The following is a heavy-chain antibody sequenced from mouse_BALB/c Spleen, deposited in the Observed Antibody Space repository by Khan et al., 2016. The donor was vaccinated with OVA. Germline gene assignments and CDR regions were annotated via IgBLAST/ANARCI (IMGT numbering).Heavy chain of an antibody. J-gene: IGHJ1*01. V-gene: IGHV2-6-4*01. CDR3: ARNRDGGSYWYFDV. CDR2: MWIGGST. CDR1: GFSLSRYS. Sequence: QVQLKESGPGLVAPSQSLSITCTVSGFSLSRYSVHWVRQPPGKGLEWLGIMWIGGSTVYNSALKSRLSISKDNSKSQVVLKMNSLQTDDTAMYXCARNRDGGSYWYFDVWGAGTTVTVSS. D-gene: IGHD3-3*01.